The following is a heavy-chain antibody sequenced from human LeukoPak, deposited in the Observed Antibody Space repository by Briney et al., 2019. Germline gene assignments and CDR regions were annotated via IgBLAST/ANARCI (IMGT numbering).Heavy chain of an antibody. CDR1: GYTFTSYY. CDR3: ARDNSVGDVAWWFDP. CDR2: INPSSSST. D-gene: IGHD1-26*01. Sequence: ASVKVSCKASGYTFTSYYMHWVRQAPGQGLEWLGLINPSSSSTLYAQKFQGRVTMTRDMSTTTDYMELSSLRSEDTAVYYCARDNSVGDVAWWFDPWGQGTLVTVSS. V-gene: IGHV1-46*01. J-gene: IGHJ5*02.